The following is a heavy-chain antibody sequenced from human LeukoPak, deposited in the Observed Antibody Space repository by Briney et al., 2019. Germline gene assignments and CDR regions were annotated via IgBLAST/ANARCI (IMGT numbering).Heavy chain of an antibody. CDR3: AKGDTGMVRRYYFDY. J-gene: IGHJ4*02. D-gene: IGHD5-18*01. Sequence: GGSLRLSCAASGFTFSNYAMSWVRQAPGKGLEMVSVISGSGGSTYYADSVKGQFTIFRDNSKNTVYLQMNGLRADNTAVYYCAKGDTGMVRRYYFDYWGQGTLVTVSS. CDR1: GFTFSNYA. V-gene: IGHV3-23*01. CDR2: ISGSGGST.